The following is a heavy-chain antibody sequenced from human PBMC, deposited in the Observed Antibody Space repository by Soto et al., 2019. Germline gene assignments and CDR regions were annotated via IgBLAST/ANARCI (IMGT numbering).Heavy chain of an antibody. V-gene: IGHV5-10-1*01. Sequence: GESLKISCKGSGYSFTSYWISWVRQMPWKGLEWMGRIDPSDSYTNYSPSFQGHVTISADKSISTAYLQWSSLKASDTAMYYWARHHSGYGPDGFEIWRQETMVTVSS. D-gene: IGHD5-12*01. J-gene: IGHJ3*02. CDR2: IDPSDSYT. CDR3: ARHHSGYGPDGFEI. CDR1: GYSFTSYW.